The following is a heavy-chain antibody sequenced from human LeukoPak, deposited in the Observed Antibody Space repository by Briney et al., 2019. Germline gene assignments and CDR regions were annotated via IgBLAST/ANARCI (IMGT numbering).Heavy chain of an antibody. CDR3: AKGWQQLAPIYGMDV. CDR2: ISSDGTYT. Sequence: GGSLRLSCAASGFTFSSHLMHWVRQAPGKGLVWVSRISSDGTYTNYADSVRGRFTISRDNAKNSLYLQMNSLRAEDTALYYCAKGWQQLAPIYGMDVWGQGTTVTVSS. V-gene: IGHV3-74*01. D-gene: IGHD6-13*01. CDR1: GFTFSSHL. J-gene: IGHJ6*02.